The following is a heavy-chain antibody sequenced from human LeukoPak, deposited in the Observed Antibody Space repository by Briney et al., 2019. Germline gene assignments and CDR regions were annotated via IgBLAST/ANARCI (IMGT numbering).Heavy chain of an antibody. CDR1: GFTFSNYG. CDR2: IRHDGSNK. D-gene: IGHD3-10*01. V-gene: IGHV3-30*02. J-gene: IGHJ4*02. CDR3: AKDEVYYGSGSYTNY. Sequence: PGGSLRLSCAASGFTFSNYGMHWVRQAPGKGLEWVSFIRHDGSNKYYADSVKGRFIISRDNSKNTVYLQMISLRVEDTAVYFCAKDEVYYGSGSYTNYWGQGTLVTVSS.